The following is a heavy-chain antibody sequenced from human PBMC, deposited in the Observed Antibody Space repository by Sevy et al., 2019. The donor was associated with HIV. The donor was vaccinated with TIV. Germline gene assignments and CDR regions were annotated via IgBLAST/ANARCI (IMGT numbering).Heavy chain of an antibody. D-gene: IGHD5-18*01. V-gene: IGHV3-23*01. CDR2: ISGSGGST. J-gene: IGHJ4*02. CDR1: GFTFSSYA. CDR3: AKGEDGYSYGSFDY. Sequence: GESLKISCAASGFTFSSYAMSWVRQAPGKGLEWVSAISGSGGSTYYADSVKGRFTISRDNSKNTLYLQMNSLRAEDTAVYYCAKGEDGYSYGSFDYWGQGTLVTVSS.